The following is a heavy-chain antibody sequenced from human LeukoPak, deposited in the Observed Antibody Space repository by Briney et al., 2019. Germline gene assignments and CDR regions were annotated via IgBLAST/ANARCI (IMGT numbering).Heavy chain of an antibody. CDR1: GFTFSSYS. CDR2: ISSSSSYI. D-gene: IGHD3-22*01. J-gene: IGHJ4*02. Sequence: GGSLRLSCAASGFTFSSYSMNWVRQAPGKGLEWVSSISSSSSYIYYADSVKGRFTISRDNAKNSLHLQMNSLRAEDTALYYCARESRVYYDSSGYTYWGQGTLVTVSS. CDR3: ARESRVYYDSSGYTY. V-gene: IGHV3-21*04.